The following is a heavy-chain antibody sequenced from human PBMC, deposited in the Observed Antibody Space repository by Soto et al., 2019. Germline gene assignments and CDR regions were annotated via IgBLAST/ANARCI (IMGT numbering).Heavy chain of an antibody. CDR1: GFTFSSYA. Sequence: GGSLRLSCAASGFTFSSYAMSWVRQAPGKGLEWVSAISGSGGSTYYADSVKGRFTISRDNSKNTLYLQMNSLRAEDTAVYYCAKDGATYYYGSGSYFPHTNWGQGTLVTVSS. CDR2: ISGSGGST. CDR3: AKDGATYYYGSGSYFPHTN. V-gene: IGHV3-23*01. D-gene: IGHD3-10*01. J-gene: IGHJ4*02.